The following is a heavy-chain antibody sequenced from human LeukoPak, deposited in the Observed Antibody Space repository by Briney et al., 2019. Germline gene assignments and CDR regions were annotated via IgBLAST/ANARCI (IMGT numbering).Heavy chain of an antibody. CDR3: ARHFGTGTPFDY. J-gene: IGHJ4*02. CDR1: GYRFSNYC. V-gene: IGHV5-51*01. Sequence: GESLKISFQGSGYRFSNYCIAWVRQVPGKGLEWMGVTGDSDTRYSPSFEGQVTMSVDKSINTAYLQWSSLKASDTAMYYCARHFGTGTPFDYWGQGTLVTVSS. D-gene: IGHD3/OR15-3a*01. CDR2: TGDSDT.